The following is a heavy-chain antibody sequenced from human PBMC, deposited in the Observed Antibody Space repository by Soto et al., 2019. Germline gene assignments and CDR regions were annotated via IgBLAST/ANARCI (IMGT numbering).Heavy chain of an antibody. V-gene: IGHV3-23*01. CDR1: GFTFSSYA. J-gene: IGHJ4*02. CDR3: AKFNYDILTGYFPPDY. CDR2: ISGSGGST. D-gene: IGHD3-9*01. Sequence: GGSLRLSCAASGFTFSSYAMSWVRQAPGKGLEWVSAISGSGGSTYYADSVKGRFTISRDNSKNTLYLQMNSLRAEDTAVYYCAKFNYDILTGYFPPDYWGQGTLVTVSS.